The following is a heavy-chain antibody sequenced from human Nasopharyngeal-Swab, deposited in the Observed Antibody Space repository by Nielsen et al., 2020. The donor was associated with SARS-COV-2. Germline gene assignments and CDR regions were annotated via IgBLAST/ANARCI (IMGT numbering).Heavy chain of an antibody. CDR3: ARDGSSSYDY. Sequence: GESLKISCAASGFTFSSYGMHWVRQAPGKGLEWVAVIWYDGSNKYYADSVKGRFTISRDNSKNTLYLQMNSLRAEDTAVYYCARDGSSSYDYWGQGTLGHRLL. J-gene: IGHJ4*02. D-gene: IGHD6-13*01. V-gene: IGHV3-33*01. CDR2: IWYDGSNK. CDR1: GFTFSSYG.